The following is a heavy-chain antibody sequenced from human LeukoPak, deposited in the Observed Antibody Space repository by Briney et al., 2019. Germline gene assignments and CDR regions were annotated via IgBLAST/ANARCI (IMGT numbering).Heavy chain of an antibody. D-gene: IGHD3-10*01. J-gene: IGHJ3*02. CDR1: GFTFSSYA. CDR2: ISGNGGTT. Sequence: GGSLRLSCAASGFTFSSYAMSWVRQAPGKGLEWVSVISGNGGTTYYADSVKGRFTISRDNSKNTLYLQMNSLRADDTAVYYCAKDRGLSLWFGVSNAFDMWGKGTMVTVSS. CDR3: AKDRGLSLWFGVSNAFDM. V-gene: IGHV3-23*01.